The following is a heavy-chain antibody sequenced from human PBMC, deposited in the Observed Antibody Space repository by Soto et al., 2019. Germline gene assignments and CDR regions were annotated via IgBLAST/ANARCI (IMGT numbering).Heavy chain of an antibody. Sequence: QVQLVQSGAEVKKPGSSVKVSCKASGGTFSSYAISWVRQAPGQGLEWMGGIIPISDTTNYAQKFQGRVTITTDESTSTAYMEQSSLRSEDTAVYYCARSQGSSTSLEIYYYYYYSMDVWGQGTTVTVSS. CDR1: GGTFSSYA. D-gene: IGHD2-2*01. V-gene: IGHV1-69*01. J-gene: IGHJ6*02. CDR3: ARSQGSSTSLEIYYYYYYSMDV. CDR2: IIPISDTT.